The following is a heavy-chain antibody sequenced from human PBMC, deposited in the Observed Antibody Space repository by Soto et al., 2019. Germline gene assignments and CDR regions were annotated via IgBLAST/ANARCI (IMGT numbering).Heavy chain of an antibody. CDR1: GYTSTSHY. J-gene: IGHJ6*02. CDR2: INPSGGST. D-gene: IGHD6-19*01. CDR3: ARVSKSSGWYYYGMDV. V-gene: IGHV1-46*01. Sequence: ASVKVSCKAAGYTSTSHYMHWVRQAPGQGLEWMGVINPSGGSTNYAQKFQGRVTMTRDTSTSTVYMELSSLRSEDTAVYYCARVSKSSGWYYYGMDVWGQGTTVTVSS.